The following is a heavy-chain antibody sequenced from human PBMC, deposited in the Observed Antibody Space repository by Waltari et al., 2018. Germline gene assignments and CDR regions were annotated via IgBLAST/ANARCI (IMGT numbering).Heavy chain of an antibody. CDR2: IYYSGST. D-gene: IGHD3-3*01. V-gene: IGHV4-39*01. CDR1: GGSIRSSSYY. J-gene: IGHJ3*02. Sequence: QLQLQESGPGLVKPSETLSLTCTVSGGSIRSSSYYWGWIRQHPGKGLEWIGSIYYSGSTYYNPSLKSRVTISVDTSKNQFSLKLSSVTAADTAVYYCATSASFLTIFGVGENAFDIWGQGTMVTVSS. CDR3: ATSASFLTIFGVGENAFDI.